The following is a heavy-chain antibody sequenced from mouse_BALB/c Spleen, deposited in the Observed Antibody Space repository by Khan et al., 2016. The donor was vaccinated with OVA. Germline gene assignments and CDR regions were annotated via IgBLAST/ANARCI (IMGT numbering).Heavy chain of an antibody. CDR2: ILPGTGDT. CDR1: GYIFTSYW. V-gene: IGHV1-9*01. D-gene: IGHD2-5*01. CDR3: ARGGYSNRFAY. Sequence: QVQLQQSGVELMKPGASVKISCKATGYIFTSYWIEWVKQRPGHGLEWIGEILPGTGDTNYNDKFKGKATFTADTSSQTAYMQLSSLTSEDSAVYYGARGGYSNRFAYWGQGTLVTVST. J-gene: IGHJ3*01.